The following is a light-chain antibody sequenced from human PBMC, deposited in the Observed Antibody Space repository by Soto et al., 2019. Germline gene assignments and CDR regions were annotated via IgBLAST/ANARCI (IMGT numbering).Light chain of an antibody. CDR3: QQYGSSGT. J-gene: IGKJ1*01. V-gene: IGKV3-20*01. Sequence: EIVLTQSPGTLSLSPGERATLSCRASQSVSSSYLAWYQQKPGQAPRLLIYGASSRATGIPDGFSGSGSGTDSTLTISRLEPEDFAVYYCQQYGSSGTFGQGTKVDIK. CDR2: GAS. CDR1: QSVSSSY.